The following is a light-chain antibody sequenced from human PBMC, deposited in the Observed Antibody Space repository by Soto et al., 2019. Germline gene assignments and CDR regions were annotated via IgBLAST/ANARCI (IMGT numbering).Light chain of an antibody. CDR1: HSVGSN. CDR2: VAS. V-gene: IGKV3-15*01. CDR3: QQYNTWPPFA. J-gene: IGKJ3*01. Sequence: IVMTQSPATLSVSPGERATHSCRASHSVGSNVAWYQQKPGQAPRLLIYVASTRATGIPARFSGSGSGTEFTLTISSLQSDDFAMYFCQQYNTWPPFAFGTGTKVDIK.